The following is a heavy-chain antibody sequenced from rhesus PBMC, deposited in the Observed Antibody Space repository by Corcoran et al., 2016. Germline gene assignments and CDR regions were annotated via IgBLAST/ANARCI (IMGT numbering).Heavy chain of an antibody. CDR2: ISYSGSN. V-gene: IGHV4-122*02. Sequence: QVQLQESGPGLVKPSETLSLTCAVSGGSISSSYYYWSWIRQAPGKGLEWSGYISYSGSNSYNPSLKSRVTSSRDTSKNQFSRKLNSVTAADTAVYYCAREFDQRLAYWGQGVLVTISS. CDR3: AREFDQRLAY. J-gene: IGHJ4*01. D-gene: IGHD6-31*01. CDR1: GGSISSSYYY.